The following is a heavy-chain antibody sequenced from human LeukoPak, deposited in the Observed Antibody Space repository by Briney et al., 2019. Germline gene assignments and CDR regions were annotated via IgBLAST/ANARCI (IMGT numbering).Heavy chain of an antibody. CDR2: IFPSGGEI. J-gene: IGHJ4*02. Sequence: GGSLRLSCAASGFTFSTFAMMWVRQPPGKGVEWVSSIFPSGGEIHYGDSGRGRVTISRDNSKSTLSLQMNSLRAEDTAIYYCATYRQVLLPFESWGQGTLVTVSS. CDR3: ATYRQVLLPFES. V-gene: IGHV3-23*02. D-gene: IGHD2-8*02. CDR1: GFTFSTFA.